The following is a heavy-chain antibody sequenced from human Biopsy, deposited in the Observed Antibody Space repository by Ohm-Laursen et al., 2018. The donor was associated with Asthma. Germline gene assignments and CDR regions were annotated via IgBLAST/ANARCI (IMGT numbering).Heavy chain of an antibody. Sequence: TLSLTCTVSGGPIRSGGHYWSWIRQHPGKGLEWIGYIYYSGSTYYNPSLKSRVTISVDTSKNQFSLKLSSVTAADTAVYYCARVPHYDILTGFTLRYYYGMDVWGQGTTVTVSS. D-gene: IGHD3-9*01. CDR1: GGPIRSGGHY. V-gene: IGHV4-31*03. CDR3: ARVPHYDILTGFTLRYYYGMDV. CDR2: IYYSGST. J-gene: IGHJ6*02.